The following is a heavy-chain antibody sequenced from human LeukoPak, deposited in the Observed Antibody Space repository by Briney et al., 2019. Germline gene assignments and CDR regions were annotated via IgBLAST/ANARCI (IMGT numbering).Heavy chain of an antibody. CDR2: IIPIFGTA. CDR1: GGTFTSYA. J-gene: IGHJ6*03. CDR3: ERALVGKNRPSDYYYYMDV. D-gene: IGHD1-14*01. Sequence: SVKVSCKASGGTFTSYAISWVRQAPGQGIEWMRVIIPIFGTANYAQKFQGRVTITTDESTSTAYMELSSLRSEDTAVYYCERALVGKNRPSDYYYYMDVWGKGTTGSVSS. V-gene: IGHV1-69*05.